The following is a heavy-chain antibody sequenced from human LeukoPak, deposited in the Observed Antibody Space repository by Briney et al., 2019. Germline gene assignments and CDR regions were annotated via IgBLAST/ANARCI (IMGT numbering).Heavy chain of an antibody. CDR3: ARVSIVGGYYFDY. J-gene: IGHJ4*02. Sequence: SETLSLTCAVSGGSISSGGYSWSWIRQPPGKGLEWIGYIYHSGSTYYNPSLKSRVTISVDRSKNQFSLKLSSVTAADTAVHYCARVSIVGGYYFDYWGQGTLVTVSS. V-gene: IGHV4-30-2*01. CDR1: GGSISSGGYS. CDR2: IYHSGST. D-gene: IGHD2-15*01.